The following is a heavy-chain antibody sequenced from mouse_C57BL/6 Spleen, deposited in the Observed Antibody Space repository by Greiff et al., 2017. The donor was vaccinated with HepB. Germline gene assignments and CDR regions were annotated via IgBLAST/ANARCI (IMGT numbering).Heavy chain of an antibody. V-gene: IGHV1-15*01. CDR3: TRYKSSYAYFDV. J-gene: IGHJ1*03. CDR1: GYTFTDYE. D-gene: IGHD1-1*01. CDR2: IDPETGGT. Sequence: QVQLQQSGAELVRPGASVTLSCKASGYTFTDYEMHWVKQTPVHGLEWIGAIDPETGGTAYNQKFKGKAIRTADKSSSTAYMELRSLSSEDSAVYYCTRYKSSYAYFDVWGTGTTVTVSS.